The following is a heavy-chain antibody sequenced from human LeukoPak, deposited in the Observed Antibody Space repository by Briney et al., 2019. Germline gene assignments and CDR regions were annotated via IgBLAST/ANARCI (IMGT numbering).Heavy chain of an antibody. CDR2: MYPGDSDT. CDR1: GYSFTSYW. CDR3: ARQGQASIHCSGGSCYSVYDY. D-gene: IGHD2-15*01. Sequence: GESLKISCKGSGYSFTSYWIGCARQMPGKGLEWMGIMYPGDSDTRYSPSFQGQVTISADKSISTAYLQWSSLKASDTAMYYCARQGQASIHCSGGSCYSVYDYWGQGTLVTVSS. J-gene: IGHJ4*02. V-gene: IGHV5-51*01.